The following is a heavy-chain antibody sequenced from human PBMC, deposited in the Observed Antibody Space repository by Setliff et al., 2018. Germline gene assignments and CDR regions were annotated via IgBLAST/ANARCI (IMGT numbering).Heavy chain of an antibody. J-gene: IGHJ4*02. CDR3: ARDQGSYGYRAFDY. Sequence: PGGSLRLSCVVSGITISNNFWSWVRQAPGKGLEWVSIIFNDGSTYYADSVKGRFTISRDNAKNSLYLQMNSLRAEDTAVYYCARDQGSYGYRAFDYWGQGALVTVSS. V-gene: IGHV3-66*01. CDR2: IFNDGST. CDR1: GITISNNF. D-gene: IGHD5-18*01.